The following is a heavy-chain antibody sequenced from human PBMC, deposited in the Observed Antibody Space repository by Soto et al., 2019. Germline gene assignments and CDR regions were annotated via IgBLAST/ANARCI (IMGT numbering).Heavy chain of an antibody. V-gene: IGHV4-30-2*01. J-gene: IGHJ5*02. CDR2: IYHSGST. D-gene: IGHD3-22*01. Sequence: SETLSLTCAVSGGSISSGGYSWSWIRQPPGKGLEWIGYIYHSGSTYYNPSLKSRVTISVDRSKNQFSLKLSSVTAADTAVYYCARGRGYYPNWFDPWGQGTLVTVSS. CDR1: GGSISSGGYS. CDR3: ARGRGYYPNWFDP.